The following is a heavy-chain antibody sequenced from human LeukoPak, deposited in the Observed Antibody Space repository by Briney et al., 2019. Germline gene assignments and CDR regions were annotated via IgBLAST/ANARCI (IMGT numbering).Heavy chain of an antibody. CDR3: ARISGIEARY. CDR1: GFIFGGHN. J-gene: IGHJ4*02. D-gene: IGHD3-10*01. Sequence: GGSLRLSCAASGFIFGGHNMNWVRQAPGKGLEWVSYISSDGSTTYYADSVKGRFTISRDNAKNSVYLQMNSLRAEDTAVYYCARISGIEARYWGQGTLVTVSS. V-gene: IGHV3-48*01. CDR2: ISSDGSTT.